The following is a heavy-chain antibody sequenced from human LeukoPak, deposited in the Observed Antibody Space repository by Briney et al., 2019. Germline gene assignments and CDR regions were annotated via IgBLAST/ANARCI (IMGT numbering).Heavy chain of an antibody. J-gene: IGHJ6*02. CDR3: ARENYHGLDV. V-gene: IGHV3-74*01. CDR1: GFTFSSYD. CDR2: IKKDGTST. Sequence: PGGSLRLSCAASGFTFSSYDMHWVRQAPGKGLVWLSRIKKDGTSTSYADSVQGRFTISRDNAKNTVYVQMSSLRAEDTAVYYCARENYHGLDVWGQGTTVTVSS.